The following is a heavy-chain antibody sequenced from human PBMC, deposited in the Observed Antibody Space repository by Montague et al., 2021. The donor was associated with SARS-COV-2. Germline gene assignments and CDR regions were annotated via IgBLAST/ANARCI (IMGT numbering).Heavy chain of an antibody. V-gene: IGHV3-23*01. CDR1: GFTFSSYA. CDR2: IGGNGGGT. Sequence: SLRLSCAASGFTFSSYAMAWVRQAPGKGLEWVSVIGGNGGGTYYADSVKGRFTISRDNSKNTLYLQMSSLRADDTAVYYCAFSLGYDILIGYYPFDQWGQGTLVTVSS. J-gene: IGHJ4*02. CDR3: AFSLGYDILIGYYPFDQ. D-gene: IGHD3-9*01.